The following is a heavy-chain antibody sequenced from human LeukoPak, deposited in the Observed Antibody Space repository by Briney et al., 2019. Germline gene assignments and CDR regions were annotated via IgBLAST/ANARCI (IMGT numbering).Heavy chain of an antibody. D-gene: IGHD5-12*01. CDR2: INSDGSST. J-gene: IGHJ6*02. CDR3: ARESVDIVATISAYYYYYGMDV. Sequence: GGSLRLSCAASGFTFSSYWMHWVRHAPGKGLVWVSRINSDGSSTSYADSVKGRFTISRDNAKNTLYLQMNSLRAEDTAVYYCARESVDIVATISAYYYYYGMDVWGQGTTVTVSS. CDR1: GFTFSSYW. V-gene: IGHV3-74*01.